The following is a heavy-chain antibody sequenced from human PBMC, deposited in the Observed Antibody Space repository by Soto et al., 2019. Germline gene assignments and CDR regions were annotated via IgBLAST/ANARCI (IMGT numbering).Heavy chain of an antibody. J-gene: IGHJ6*02. CDR2: IIPILGIA. CDR1: GGTFSSYT. Sequence: SVKVSCKASGGTFSSYTISWVRQAPGQGLEWMGRIIPILGIANYAQKFQGRVTITADESTSTAYMELGSLTSEDTAVYYCARDLLGFGYTYADVWGQGTTVTVSS. D-gene: IGHD3-10*01. CDR3: ARDLLGFGYTYADV. V-gene: IGHV1-69*04.